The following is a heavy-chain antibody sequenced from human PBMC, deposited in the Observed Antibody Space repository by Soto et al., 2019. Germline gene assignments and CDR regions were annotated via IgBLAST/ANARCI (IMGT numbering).Heavy chain of an antibody. J-gene: IGHJ4*02. CDR3: ARRSTYYYDSSGYSNYFDY. Sequence: GESLKISCKGSGYSFSNWWIAWVRQMPGKGLEYMGIIYPSDSQTRYSPSFQGQVTISADKSISTAYLQWSSLKASDTAMYYCARRSTYYYDSSGYSNYFDYWGQGTLVSVSA. V-gene: IGHV5-51*01. CDR2: IYPSDSQT. D-gene: IGHD3-22*01. CDR1: GYSFSNWW.